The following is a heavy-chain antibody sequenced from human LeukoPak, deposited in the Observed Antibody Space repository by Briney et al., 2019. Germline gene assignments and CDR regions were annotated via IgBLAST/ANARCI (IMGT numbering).Heavy chain of an antibody. CDR2: IRSGGGVT. CDR1: DFTFRTYS. Sequence: GGSLRLSCAASDFTFRTYSMIWARQTAGTGLEWISYIRSGGGVTHYAESVKGRFSISRDNAKNSVFLQTNRLKDEDSAVYFCARVGVGDWGSVCDHWGQGARVTVSS. J-gene: IGHJ4*02. CDR3: ARVGVGDWGSVCDH. V-gene: IGHV3-48*02. D-gene: IGHD3-16*01.